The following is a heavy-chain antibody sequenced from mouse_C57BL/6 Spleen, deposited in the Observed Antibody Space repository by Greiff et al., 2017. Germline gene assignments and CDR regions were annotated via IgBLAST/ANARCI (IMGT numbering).Heavy chain of an antibody. CDR1: GFNINDYY. J-gene: IGHJ1*03. V-gene: IGHV14-2*01. CDR2: IDPEDGET. Sequence: VQLQQSGAELVKPGASVKLSCTASGFNINDYYMHWVKQRTEKGLEWIGRIDPEDGETKYAAKFQGKATITADTSSNTAYLQLSRVSSDDTAFYYCSRRGLYSLTGSFDVWGTGTSVTVSS. CDR3: SRRGLYSLTGSFDV. D-gene: IGHD3-1*01.